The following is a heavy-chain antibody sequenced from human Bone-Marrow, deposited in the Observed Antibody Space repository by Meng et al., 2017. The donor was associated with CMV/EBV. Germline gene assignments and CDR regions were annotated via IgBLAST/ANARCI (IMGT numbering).Heavy chain of an antibody. CDR2: ISGTRNYI. CDR3: ARFWSGYYTIDY. CDR1: GFTFSSYS. J-gene: IGHJ4*02. V-gene: IGHV3-21*01. Sequence: GESLKISCAASGFTFSSYSMSWVRQAPGKGLEWVSSISGTRNYIFYADSMKGRFTISRDNAKNSLYLQMNSLRAEDTAVYYCARFWSGYYTIDYWGQGTLVTVSS. D-gene: IGHD3-3*01.